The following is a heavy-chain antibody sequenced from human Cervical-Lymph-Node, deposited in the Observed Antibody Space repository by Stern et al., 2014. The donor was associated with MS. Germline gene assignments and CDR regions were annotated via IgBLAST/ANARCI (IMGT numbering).Heavy chain of an antibody. CDR2: IHNSGGT. J-gene: IGHJ3*02. D-gene: IGHD2-15*01. Sequence: QLQLQESGPGLVKPSETLSLTCTVSGGSTSSYYWSWIRQPPGKVLEWIGYIHNSGGTNYNPSLKSRVTISADTSKNQFSLKLSSVTAADTAVYYCARSQRHYCSGGRCFPIDAFDIWGQGTTVTVSS. CDR1: GGSTSSYY. CDR3: ARSQRHYCSGGRCFPIDAFDI. V-gene: IGHV4-59*01.